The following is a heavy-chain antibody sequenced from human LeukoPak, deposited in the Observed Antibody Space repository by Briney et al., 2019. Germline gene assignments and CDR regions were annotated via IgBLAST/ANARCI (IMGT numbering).Heavy chain of an antibody. J-gene: IGHJ4*02. V-gene: IGHV4-38-2*01. D-gene: IGHD5-18*01. CDR1: GYSISSGYY. Sequence: SETLSLTCAVSGYSISSGYYWGWIRQPPGKGLEWIGSIYHSGSTYYNPSLKSRVTISVDTSKNQFSLKLSSVTAADTAVYYCARALIQLSRRAPGSFDYWGQGTLVTVSS. CDR3: ARALIQLSRRAPGSFDY. CDR2: IYHSGST.